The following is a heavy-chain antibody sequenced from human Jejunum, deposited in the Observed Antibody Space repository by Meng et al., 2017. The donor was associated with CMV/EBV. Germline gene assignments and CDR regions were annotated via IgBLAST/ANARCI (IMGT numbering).Heavy chain of an antibody. CDR1: TGHY. CDR2: INPYTDDA. Sequence: TGHYIHWVRQAPGQGLEWLGWINPYTDDAKYAQKFQSRVTITRDTSISTAYVELNSLTSDDTAMYYCARAPLVVPASMRIYPLDYWGHGTLVTVSS. J-gene: IGHJ4*01. D-gene: IGHD2-2*01. CDR3: ARAPLVVPASMRIYPLDY. V-gene: IGHV1-2*02.